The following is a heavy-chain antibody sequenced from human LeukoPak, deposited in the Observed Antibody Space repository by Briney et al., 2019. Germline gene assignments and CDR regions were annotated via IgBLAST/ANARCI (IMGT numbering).Heavy chain of an antibody. Sequence: PGGSLRLSCAASGFTFSSYAMSWVRQAPGKGLEWVSSISGSGGSTFYADSVKGRFTISRDNSQSTLYPQMNSLRAEDTAVYYCAKDRTSSGSYYVEDYWGQGTLVTVSS. J-gene: IGHJ4*02. CDR2: ISGSGGST. CDR1: GFTFSSYA. V-gene: IGHV3-23*01. CDR3: AKDRTSSGSYYVEDY. D-gene: IGHD3-10*01.